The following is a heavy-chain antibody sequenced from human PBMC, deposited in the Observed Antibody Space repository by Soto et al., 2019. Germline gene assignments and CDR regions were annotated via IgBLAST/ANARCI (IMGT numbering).Heavy chain of an antibody. D-gene: IGHD3-9*01. CDR3: ARVGYDILTGDFDY. V-gene: IGHV3-48*02. Sequence: PGGSLRLSCAASGFTFSSYSMNWVRQAPGKGLEWVSYISSSSSTIYYADSVKGRFTISRDNAKNSLYLQMNSLRDEDTAVYYCARVGYDILTGDFDYWGQGTLVNVSS. CDR2: ISSSSSTI. CDR1: GFTFSSYS. J-gene: IGHJ4*02.